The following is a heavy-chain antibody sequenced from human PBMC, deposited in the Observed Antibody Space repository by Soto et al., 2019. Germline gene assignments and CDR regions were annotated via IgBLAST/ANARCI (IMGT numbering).Heavy chain of an antibody. J-gene: IGHJ4*02. V-gene: IGHV2-5*02. CDR1: GFSLSTRDVG. CDR3: AQKGRGYFDY. Sequence: QITLKESGPTLVKPTQTLTLTCTFSGFSLSTRDVGVGWIRQPPGKALEWLTLIYWDDYKHYSPSLETRLAIPKAASKHQVVLTMPNMDPVDTATYYCAQKGRGYFDYWGQGTLVTVSS. CDR2: IYWDDYK. D-gene: IGHD3-10*01.